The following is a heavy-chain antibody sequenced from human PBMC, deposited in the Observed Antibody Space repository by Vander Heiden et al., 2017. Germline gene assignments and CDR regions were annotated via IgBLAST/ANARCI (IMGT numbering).Heavy chain of an antibody. V-gene: IGHV3-23*01. CDR1: EFTFSTYA. J-gene: IGHJ6*02. Sequence: EVQLLESGGGLVQPGGSQRLSRATPEFTFSTYAVSWVRQAPGKGLEWVSAISGSGGSTYYADSVKGRFTISRDNSKNSLYLQMNSLRAEDTAVYYCAKARPYGRVYYYGMDVWGQGTTVTVSS. CDR2: ISGSGGST. CDR3: AKARPYGRVYYYGMDV. D-gene: IGHD1-26*01.